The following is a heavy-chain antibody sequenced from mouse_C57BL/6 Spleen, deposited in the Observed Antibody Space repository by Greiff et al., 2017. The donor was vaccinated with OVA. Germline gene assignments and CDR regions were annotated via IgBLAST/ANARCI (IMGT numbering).Heavy chain of an antibody. J-gene: IGHJ2*01. CDR2: ISYDGSN. CDR3: ARLYGSSPYYFDY. Sequence: VQLQQSGPGLVKPSQSLSLTCSVTGYSITSGYYWNWIRQFPGNKLEWMGYISYDGSNNYNPSLKNRISITRDTSKNQFFLKLNSVTTEDTATYYCARLYGSSPYYFDYWGQGTTLTVSS. CDR1: GYSITSGYY. D-gene: IGHD1-1*01. V-gene: IGHV3-6*01.